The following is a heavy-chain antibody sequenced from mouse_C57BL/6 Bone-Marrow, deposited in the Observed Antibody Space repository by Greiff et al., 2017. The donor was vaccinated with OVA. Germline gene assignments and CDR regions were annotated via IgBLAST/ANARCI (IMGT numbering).Heavy chain of an antibody. Sequence: EVQLVEPGGGLVKPGGSLKLSCAASGFTFSSYAMSWVRQTPEKRLEWVATISAGGSYTYYPDNVKGRFTLSRDNATHNLYLQMSHLKSEDTAMYYCARERERNYGIWYFDVWGTGTTVTVSS. D-gene: IGHD1-1*01. CDR1: GFTFSSYA. CDR3: ARERERNYGIWYFDV. CDR2: ISAGGSYT. J-gene: IGHJ1*03. V-gene: IGHV5-4*01.